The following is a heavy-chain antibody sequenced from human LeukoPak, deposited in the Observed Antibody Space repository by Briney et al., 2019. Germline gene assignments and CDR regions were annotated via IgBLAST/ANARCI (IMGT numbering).Heavy chain of an antibody. CDR3: ARVMGSGWTGFDY. D-gene: IGHD6-19*01. CDR1: GFTFSGYG. J-gene: IGHJ4*02. CDR2: IWYDGSNK. Sequence: HPGRSLRLSCAASGFTFSGYGMHWVRQAPGKGLEWVAVIWYDGSNKYYADSVKGRFTISRDNSKNTLYLQMNSLRAEDTAVYYCARVMGSGWTGFDYWGQGTLVTVSS. V-gene: IGHV3-33*01.